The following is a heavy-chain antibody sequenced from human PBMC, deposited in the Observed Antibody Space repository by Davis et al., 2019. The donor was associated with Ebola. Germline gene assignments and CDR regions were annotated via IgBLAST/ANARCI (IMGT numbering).Heavy chain of an antibody. CDR2: IYYSGST. J-gene: IGHJ4*02. CDR3: ARANQLLVYASDY. CDR1: GGSFSSYH. D-gene: IGHD2-2*01. Sequence: MPSETLSLTCTVSGGSFSSYHWSWIRQPPGQGLEWIGYIYYSGSTNYNPSLKSRVTISVDKSKNQFSLKLSSVTAADTAVYYCARANQLLVYASDYWGQGTLVTVSS. V-gene: IGHV4-59*01.